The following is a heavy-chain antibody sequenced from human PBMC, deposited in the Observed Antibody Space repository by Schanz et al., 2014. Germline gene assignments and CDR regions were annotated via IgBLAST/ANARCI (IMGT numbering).Heavy chain of an antibody. D-gene: IGHD5-18*01. CDR3: ARGTDTAMEHRPFDY. J-gene: IGHJ4*02. Sequence: QVQLVQSGAEVKKPGASVKVSCKASGYTFTSDSMHWVRQAPGQGLEWMGRIIPSLGLAKYEQKFQDKVTITADTSTTTAYMELSGLRSEDTAVYYCARGTDTAMEHRPFDYWGQGTLVTVSS. V-gene: IGHV1-69*04. CDR1: GYTFTSDS. CDR2: IIPSLGLA.